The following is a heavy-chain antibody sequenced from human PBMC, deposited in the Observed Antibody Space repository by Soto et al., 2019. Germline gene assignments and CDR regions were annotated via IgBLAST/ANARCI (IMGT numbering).Heavy chain of an antibody. CDR1: GGTFSSYT. V-gene: IGHV1-69*08. Sequence: QVQLVQSGAEVKKPGSSVKVSCKASGGTFSSYTISWVRQAPGQGLEWMGRIIPILGIANYAQKFQGRGTITADKSTSTAYMELSSLRSEDTAVYYCARDGPDGDYSDWFDPWGQGTLVTVSS. CDR2: IIPILGIA. CDR3: ARDGPDGDYSDWFDP. J-gene: IGHJ5*02. D-gene: IGHD4-17*01.